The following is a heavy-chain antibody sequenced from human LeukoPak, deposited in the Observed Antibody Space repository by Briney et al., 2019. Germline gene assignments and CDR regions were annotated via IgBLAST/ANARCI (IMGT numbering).Heavy chain of an antibody. CDR3: ARDNDVADFDY. CDR2: ISSSSSYI. J-gene: IGHJ4*02. V-gene: IGHV3-21*01. CDR1: GFTFSSYS. D-gene: IGHD2-8*01. Sequence: GGSLRLSCAASGFTFSSYSMNWVRQAPGKGLEWVSSISSSSSYIYYADSVKGRFTISRDNAKNSLYLQMNSPRAEDTAVYYCARDNDVADFDYWGQGTLVTVSS.